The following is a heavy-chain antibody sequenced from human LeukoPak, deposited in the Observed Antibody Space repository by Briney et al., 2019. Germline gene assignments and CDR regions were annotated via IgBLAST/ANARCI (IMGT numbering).Heavy chain of an antibody. CDR2: IWSDGNNK. CDR3: VKERGPFDAFDI. J-gene: IGHJ3*02. V-gene: IGHV3-33*06. Sequence: GGSLRLSCAATGFTFSTYGMHWVRQAPGKGMEWVAVIWSDGNNKFYADSVKGRFTFSRDNSRNTLSLQMNSLRAEDTAVYYCVKERGPFDAFDIWGQGTMVTVSS. CDR1: GFTFSTYG.